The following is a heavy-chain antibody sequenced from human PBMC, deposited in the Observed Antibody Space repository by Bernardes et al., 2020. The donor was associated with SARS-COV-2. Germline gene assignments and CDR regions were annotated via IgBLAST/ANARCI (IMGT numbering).Heavy chain of an antibody. V-gene: IGHV3-23*01. CDR3: AKDQAAWYYYYGMDV. J-gene: IGHJ6*02. Sequence: GSLRLSCAASGFTFSSYAMSWVRQAPGKGLEWVSAISGSGGSTYYADSVKGRFTISRDNSKNTLYLQMNSLRAEDTAVYYCAKDQAAWYYYYGMDVWGQGTTVTVSS. CDR2: ISGSGGST. D-gene: IGHD6-13*01. CDR1: GFTFSSYA.